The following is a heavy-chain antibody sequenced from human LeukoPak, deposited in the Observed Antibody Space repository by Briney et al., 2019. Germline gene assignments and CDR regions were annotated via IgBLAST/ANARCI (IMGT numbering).Heavy chain of an antibody. V-gene: IGHV4-31*03. J-gene: IGHJ4*02. CDR1: GGSISSAGYY. D-gene: IGHD3-22*01. Sequence: SETLSLTCTVSGGSISSAGYYWSWISQHPGKGLEWIGYIYYSGSTYYNPSLKSRITISVDTSKNQFSLKLSSVTAADTAVYYCARGEYFYDSSGFDYWGQGTLVTVSS. CDR2: IYYSGST. CDR3: ARGEYFYDSSGFDY.